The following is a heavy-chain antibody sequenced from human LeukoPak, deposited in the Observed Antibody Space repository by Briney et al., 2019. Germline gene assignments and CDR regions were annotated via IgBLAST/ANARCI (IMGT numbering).Heavy chain of an antibody. D-gene: IGHD4-17*01. J-gene: IGHJ3*02. CDR3: ANSQGYGDYVDAFDI. V-gene: IGHV3-30*02. Sequence: GSLRLSCAASGFTFSSYGMHWVRQAPGKGLEWVAFIRYDGSNKYYADSVKGRFTISRDNSKNTLYLQMNSLRAEDTAVYYCANSQGYGDYVDAFDIWGQRTMVTVSS. CDR2: IRYDGSNK. CDR1: GFTFSSYG.